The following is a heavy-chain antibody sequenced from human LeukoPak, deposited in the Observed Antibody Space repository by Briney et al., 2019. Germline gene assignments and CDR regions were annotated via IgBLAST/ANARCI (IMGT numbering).Heavy chain of an antibody. CDR1: GFTFSNYA. D-gene: IGHD6-13*01. J-gene: IGHJ5*02. CDR2: ISASGGGT. Sequence: GGSLRLSCAASGFTFSNYAMSWVRQAPGQGLEWVSGISASGGGTYYADSVKGRFTISRDNSKNTLYLQMNSLRAEDTAVYYCAKLQRIVAAGEDWFDPWGQGTLVTVSS. CDR3: AKLQRIVAAGEDWFDP. V-gene: IGHV3-23*01.